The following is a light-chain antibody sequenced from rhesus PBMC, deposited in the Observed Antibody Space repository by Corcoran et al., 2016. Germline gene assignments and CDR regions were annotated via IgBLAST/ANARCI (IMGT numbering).Light chain of an antibody. J-gene: IGLJ1*01. CDR1: SSDIGGYNR. V-gene: IGLV2-13*03. CDR2: EVS. CDR3: SSYASISTFYI. Sequence: QAAPTQSPSGSGSPGQSVTISCTGTSSDIGGYNRVSWYQQHPGKAPKLMIYEVSKRPSGVSDRFSGSKSGNTASLTISGLQAEDEADYYCSSYASISTFYIFGAGTRLTVL.